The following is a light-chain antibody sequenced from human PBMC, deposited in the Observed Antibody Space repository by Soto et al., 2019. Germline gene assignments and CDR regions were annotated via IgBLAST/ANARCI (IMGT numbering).Light chain of an antibody. J-gene: IGLJ1*01. CDR3: ATWDDSLNAYV. CDR1: SSNIGSNT. Sequence: QSVLTLPPSASGTPGQRVTISCSGSSSNIGSNTVNWYQQLPGTSPKLLIYSNDQRPSGVPDRFSGSMSGTSASLAISGLQSEDEADYYCATWDDSLNAYVFGAGTKLTVL. CDR2: SND. V-gene: IGLV1-44*01.